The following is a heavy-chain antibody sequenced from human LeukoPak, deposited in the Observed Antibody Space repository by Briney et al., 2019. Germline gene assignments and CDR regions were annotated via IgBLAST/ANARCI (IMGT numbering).Heavy chain of an antibody. D-gene: IGHD3-22*01. J-gene: IGHJ4*02. CDR3: ARGYDSSGYYTEFGY. CDR2: ISSSSSYI. Sequence: GGSLRLSCAASGFTFGNYGMSWVRQAPGKGLEWVSSISSSSSYIYYADSVKGRFTISRDNAKNSLYLQMSSLRAEDTAVYYCARGYDSSGYYTEFGYWGQGTLVTVSS. CDR1: GFTFGNYG. V-gene: IGHV3-21*04.